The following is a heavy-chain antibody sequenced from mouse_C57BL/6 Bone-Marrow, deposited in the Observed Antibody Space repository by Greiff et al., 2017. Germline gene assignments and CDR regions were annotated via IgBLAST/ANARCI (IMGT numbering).Heavy chain of an antibody. CDR2: IYPRSGNT. Sequence: LVESGAELARPGASVKLSCKASGYTFTSYGISWVKQRTGQGLEWIGEIYPRSGNTYYNEKFKGKATLTADKSSSTAYMELRSLTSEDSAVYVCARSSITTVVATDFDVWGTGTTVTVAS. CDR3: ARSSITTVVATDFDV. CDR1: GYTFTSYG. D-gene: IGHD1-1*01. J-gene: IGHJ1*03. V-gene: IGHV1-81*01.